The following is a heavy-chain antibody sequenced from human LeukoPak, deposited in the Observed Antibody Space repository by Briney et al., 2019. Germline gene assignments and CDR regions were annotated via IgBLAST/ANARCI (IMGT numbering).Heavy chain of an antibody. CDR3: ARGIGDYYGSGSYSDY. CDR1: GYTFTSYD. V-gene: IGHV1-8*01. D-gene: IGHD3-10*01. J-gene: IGHJ4*02. Sequence: ASVKVSCKASGYTFTSYDINWVRQATGQGLEWMGWMNPNSGNTGYAQKFQGRVTMTRNTSISTAYMELSSLRSEDTAVYYCARGIGDYYGSGSYSDYWGQGTLVTVSS. CDR2: MNPNSGNT.